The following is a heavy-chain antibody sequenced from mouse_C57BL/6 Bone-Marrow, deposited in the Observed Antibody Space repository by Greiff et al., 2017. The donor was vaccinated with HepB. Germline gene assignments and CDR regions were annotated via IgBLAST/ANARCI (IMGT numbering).Heavy chain of an antibody. D-gene: IGHD4-1*01. V-gene: IGHV1-22*01. J-gene: IGHJ2*01. Sequence: VQLQQSGPELVKPGASVKMSCKASGYTFTDYNMHWVKQSHGKSLEWIGYINPNNGGTSYNQKFKGKATLTVNKSSSTAYMELRSLTSEDSAVYYCAKLGRGDFDYWGQGTTLTVSS. CDR1: GYTFTDYN. CDR2: INPNNGGT. CDR3: AKLGRGDFDY.